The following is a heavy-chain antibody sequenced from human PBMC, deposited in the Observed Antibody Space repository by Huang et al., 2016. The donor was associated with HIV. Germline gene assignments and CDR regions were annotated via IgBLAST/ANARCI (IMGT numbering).Heavy chain of an antibody. CDR1: GFTFNICS. J-gene: IGHJ4*02. CDR3: VRDLLVSFGELSH. CDR2: TSYDGSTE. V-gene: IGHV3-30-3*01. D-gene: IGHD3-10*01. Sequence: VQLVESGGGVVQPGRSLRLSCVASGFTFNICSMHWVRPAAGKGLEGGAVTSYDGSTENYADSVKGRFTISRDNSKNTVYLQMNSLRAEDTAVYYCVRDLLVSFGELSHWGQGTLVTVSS.